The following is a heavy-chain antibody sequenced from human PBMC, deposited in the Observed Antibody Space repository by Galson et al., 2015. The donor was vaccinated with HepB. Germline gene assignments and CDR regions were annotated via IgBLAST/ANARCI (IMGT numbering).Heavy chain of an antibody. J-gene: IGHJ3*02. V-gene: IGHV3-23*01. D-gene: IGHD4/OR15-4a*01. Sequence: SLRLSCAASGFTLGNYAMSWVRQAPGKGPEWVSAVGGAGEDTYYADSVKGRFAISRDNSKNTLYLQLNSLRADDTAIYYCAKDFFSANAVFDAFDIWGQGTMVTVSS. CDR1: GFTLGNYA. CDR3: AKDFFSANAVFDAFDI. CDR2: VGGAGEDT.